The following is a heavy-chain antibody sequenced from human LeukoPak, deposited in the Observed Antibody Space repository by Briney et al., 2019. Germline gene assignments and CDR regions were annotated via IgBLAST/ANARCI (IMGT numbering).Heavy chain of an antibody. CDR1: GYTFTGYY. Sequence: ASVKVSCKASGYTFTGYYMHWVRQAPGQGLEWMGWINPNSGGTNYAQKFQGRVTMTRDTSISTAYMELSRLRSDDTAVYYCARVSIAASLYYYYMDVWGKGTTVTVSS. V-gene: IGHV1-2*02. D-gene: IGHD6-6*01. CDR3: ARVSIAASLYYYYMDV. J-gene: IGHJ6*03. CDR2: INPNSGGT.